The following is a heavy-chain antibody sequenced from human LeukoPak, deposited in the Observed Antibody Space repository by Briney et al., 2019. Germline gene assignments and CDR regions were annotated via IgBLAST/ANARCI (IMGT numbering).Heavy chain of an antibody. CDR1: GFTFSSYA. CDR3: AKARVLTYGTMVRGVIPPFDY. V-gene: IGHV3-23*01. J-gene: IGHJ4*02. Sequence: PGGSLRLSCAASGFTFSSYAMSWVRQAPGKGLEWVSAISGSGGSTYYADSVKGRFTISRDNSKNTLYLQMNSLRAEDTAVYYCAKARVLTYGTMVRGVIPPFDYWGQGTLVTVSS. D-gene: IGHD3-10*01. CDR2: ISGSGGST.